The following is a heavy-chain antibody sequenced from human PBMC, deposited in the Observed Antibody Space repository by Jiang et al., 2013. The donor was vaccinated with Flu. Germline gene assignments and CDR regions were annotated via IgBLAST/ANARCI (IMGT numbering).Heavy chain of an antibody. CDR3: TRGRVQLPDY. CDR1: GDSISSAGYS. CDR2: IFHGGRP. D-gene: IGHD6-6*01. V-gene: IGHV4-30-2*01. J-gene: IGHJ4*02. Sequence: GSGLVKPSQTLSLTCSVSGDSISSAGYSWSWIRQAPGKGLEWIGYIFHGGRPYYNPSLRSRVSISVDRSKNQFSLTLNSVTAADTAVYYCTRGRVQLPDYWGPGTLVTVSS.